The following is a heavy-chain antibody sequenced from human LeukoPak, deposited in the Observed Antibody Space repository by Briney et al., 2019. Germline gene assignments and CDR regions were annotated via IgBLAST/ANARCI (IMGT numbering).Heavy chain of an antibody. CDR2: MGTDGDT. D-gene: IGHD4-17*01. CDR1: EFTFSTYD. CDR3: ARGLRSDAEGFAFDI. V-gene: IGHV3-13*01. J-gene: IGHJ3*02. Sequence: GGSLRLSCAASEFTFSTYDMHWVRQAPGKGLEWVSGMGTDGDTYYPGSVKGRFTISGENAKNSLYLHMNSLRAGDTAVYYCARGLRSDAEGFAFDIWGQGTMVTVSS.